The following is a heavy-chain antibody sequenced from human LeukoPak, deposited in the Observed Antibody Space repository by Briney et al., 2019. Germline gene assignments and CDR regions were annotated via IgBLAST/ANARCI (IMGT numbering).Heavy chain of an antibody. CDR1: GYTLTELS. CDR3: ATISSSGWYFDY. D-gene: IGHD6-19*01. Sequence: ASMKVSCKVSGYTLTELSMHWVRQAPGKGLEWMGGFDPEDGETIYAQKFQGRVTMTEDTSTDTAYMELSSLRSEDTAVYYCATISSSGWYFDYWGQGTLVTVSS. V-gene: IGHV1-24*01. CDR2: FDPEDGET. J-gene: IGHJ4*02.